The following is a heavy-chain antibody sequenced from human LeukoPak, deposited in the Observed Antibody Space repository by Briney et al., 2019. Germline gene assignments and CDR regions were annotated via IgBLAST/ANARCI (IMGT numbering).Heavy chain of an antibody. CDR1: GDSISGHF. D-gene: IGHD1-26*01. CDR2: VSHSGTS. CDR3: ARIKGVGAIYFDD. J-gene: IGHJ4*02. Sequence: SETLSLTCTVSGDSISGHFWTWIRQPPGKGLEWIGFVSHSGTSSYSPSLKSRVTMSVDPSKNQSSLNLSSVTAADTALYYCARIKGVGAIYFDDWGQGTLVTVPS. V-gene: IGHV4-59*11.